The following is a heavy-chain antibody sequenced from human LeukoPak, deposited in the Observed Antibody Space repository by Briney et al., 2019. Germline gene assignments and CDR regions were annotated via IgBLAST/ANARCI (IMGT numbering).Heavy chain of an antibody. V-gene: IGHV4-38-2*02. J-gene: IGHJ4*02. CDR3: ARVGSSSWYYFDY. CDR2: IHHSGST. D-gene: IGHD6-13*01. CDR1: GYSISGDYY. Sequence: SETLSLTCTVSGYSISGDYYWGWIRQPPGKGLEWIGNIHHSGSTYYNPSLKSRVTISVDTSKNQFSLKLSSVTAADTAVYYCARVGSSSWYYFDYWGQGTLVTVSS.